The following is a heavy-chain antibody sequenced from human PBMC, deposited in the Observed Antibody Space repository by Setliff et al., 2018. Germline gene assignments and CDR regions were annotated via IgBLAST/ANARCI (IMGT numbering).Heavy chain of an antibody. CDR2: INHSGST. D-gene: IGHD5-12*01. Sequence: LSLTCTVSGGSISSHYWSWIRQPPGKGLEWIGEINHSGSTNYNPSLKSRVTISVDTSKNQFSLKLSPVTAADTAVYYCASTTVLAPYYFDYWGQGTLVTVSS. CDR3: ASTTVLAPYYFDY. J-gene: IGHJ4*02. V-gene: IGHV4-34*09. CDR1: GGSISSHY.